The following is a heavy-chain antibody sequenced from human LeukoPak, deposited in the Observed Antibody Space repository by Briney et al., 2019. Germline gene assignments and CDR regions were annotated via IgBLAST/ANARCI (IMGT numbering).Heavy chain of an antibody. V-gene: IGHV4-39*07. CDR2: INHSGST. D-gene: IGHD3-10*01. CDR3: ARGWFGELSRFHNFDY. CDR1: GGSISSGGYY. Sequence: PSETLSLTCTVSGGSISSGGYYWSWIRQHPGKGLEWIGEINHSGSTNYNPSLKSRVTISVDTSKNQFSLKLSSVTAADTAVYYCARGWFGELSRFHNFDYWGQGTLVTVSS. J-gene: IGHJ4*02.